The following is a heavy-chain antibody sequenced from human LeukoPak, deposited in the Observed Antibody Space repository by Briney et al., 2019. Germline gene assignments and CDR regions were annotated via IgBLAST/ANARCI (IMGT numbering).Heavy chain of an antibody. D-gene: IGHD3-22*01. CDR1: GFNFSSYS. V-gene: IGHV3-21*01. CDR2: ISSSSSHI. Sequence: KAGGSLRLSCAASGFNFSSYSMNWVRQAPGKGLEWVSCISSSSSHIYCADSVKGRFTISRDNAKNSLYLQMNSLRAEDTAVYYCVTDGADYYDSTGYPIYFDYWGQGTLVTVSS. J-gene: IGHJ4*02. CDR3: VTDGADYYDSTGYPIYFDY.